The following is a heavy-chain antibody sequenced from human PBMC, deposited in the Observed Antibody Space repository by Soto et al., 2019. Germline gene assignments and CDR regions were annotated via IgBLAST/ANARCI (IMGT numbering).Heavy chain of an antibody. V-gene: IGHV1-18*01. D-gene: IGHD6-13*01. CDR1: GYTFTSYG. CDR3: ARDYSSSWYPQGVNWFDP. Sequence: GASVKVSCKASGYTFTSYGISWVRQAPGQGLEWMGWISAYNGNTNYAQKLQGRVTMTTDTSTSTAYMELRSLRSDDTAVYYCARDYSSSWYPQGVNWFDPWGQGTLVTVSS. CDR2: ISAYNGNT. J-gene: IGHJ5*02.